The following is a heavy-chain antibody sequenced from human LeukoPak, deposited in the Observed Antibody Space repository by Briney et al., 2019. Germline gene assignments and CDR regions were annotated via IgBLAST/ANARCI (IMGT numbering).Heavy chain of an antibody. Sequence: GGSLRLSCAASGFTFSSYSMNWVRQAPGKGLEWVSSISSSNSYIYYADSVKGRFTISRDNAKNSLYLQMNSLRAEDTAVYYCARAMNTIFGVVNFSFDYWGQGTLVTVSS. CDR3: ARAMNTIFGVVNFSFDY. D-gene: IGHD3-3*01. CDR2: ISSSNSYI. CDR1: GFTFSSYS. J-gene: IGHJ4*02. V-gene: IGHV3-21*01.